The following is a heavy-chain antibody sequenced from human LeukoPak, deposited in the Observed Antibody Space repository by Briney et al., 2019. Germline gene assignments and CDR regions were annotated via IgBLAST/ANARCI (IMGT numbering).Heavy chain of an antibody. J-gene: IGHJ6*03. CDR3: ARQQQLGPYYNHCMDV. Sequence: ASVKVSRKASGYTFTNYDINWVRQATGQGLEWMGWMNPNSGNTGYAQKFQGRVTMTRNTSISTAYMELSSLRSEDTAVYYCARQQQLGPYYNHCMDVWGKGTTVTISS. V-gene: IGHV1-8*01. CDR1: GYTFTNYD. D-gene: IGHD6-13*01. CDR2: MNPNSGNT.